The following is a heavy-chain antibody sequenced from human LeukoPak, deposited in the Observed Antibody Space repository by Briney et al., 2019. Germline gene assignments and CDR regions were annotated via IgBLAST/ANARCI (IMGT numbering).Heavy chain of an antibody. D-gene: IGHD4-17*01. CDR2: ISAYNGNT. CDR1: GYTFTGYG. V-gene: IGHV1-18*01. CDR3: ARDRPKATVTTFGFDY. Sequence: ASVTVSCKASGYTFTGYGISWVRQAPGQGLEWMGWISAYNGNTNYAQKLQGRVTMTTDTSTSTAYMELRSLRSDDTAVYYCARDRPKATVTTFGFDYWGQGTLVTVSS. J-gene: IGHJ4*02.